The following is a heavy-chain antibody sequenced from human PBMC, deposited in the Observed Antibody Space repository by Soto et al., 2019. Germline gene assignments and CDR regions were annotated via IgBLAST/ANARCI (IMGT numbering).Heavy chain of an antibody. V-gene: IGHV4-38-2*02. CDR1: GYSISSGYY. Sequence: SETLSLTCAVSGYSISSGYYWAWVRQPPGKELEWIGSIYHSGKTYYKPSLRSRVTVSVDTSKNQFSMKLISVAAADTAVYYCARDKRVTMIGVWFDPWGQGTLVTVSS. J-gene: IGHJ5*02. CDR3: ARDKRVTMIGVWFDP. CDR2: IYHSGKT. D-gene: IGHD3-22*01.